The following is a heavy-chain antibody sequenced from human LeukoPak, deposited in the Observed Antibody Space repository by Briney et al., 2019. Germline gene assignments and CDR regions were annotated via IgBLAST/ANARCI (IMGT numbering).Heavy chain of an antibody. Sequence: ASVKVSCKASGYTFTSYGISWVRQAPGQGLEWMGWISAYNGNTNYAQKLQGRVTMTTDTSTSTAYMDLGSLRSDDTAVYYCARLSADLRHSSGWSYFDYWGRGTLVTVSS. CDR3: ARLSADLRHSSGWSYFDY. D-gene: IGHD6-19*01. CDR1: GYTFTSYG. J-gene: IGHJ4*02. CDR2: ISAYNGNT. V-gene: IGHV1-18*01.